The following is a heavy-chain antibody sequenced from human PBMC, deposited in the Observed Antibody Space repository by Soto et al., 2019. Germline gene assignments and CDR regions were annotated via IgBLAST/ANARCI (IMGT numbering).Heavy chain of an antibody. V-gene: IGHV1-69*13. CDR1: GGAFSSYA. J-gene: IGHJ4*02. D-gene: IGHD3-22*01. CDR3: ARVHRNYYDSSGYHISYYFDY. Sequence: SVKVSCKASGGAFSSYAISCVRQAPGQGLEWMGGIIPIFGTANYAQKFQGRVTITADESTSTAYMELSSLRSEDTAVYYCARVHRNYYDSSGYHISYYFDYLGQGTLVTVSS. CDR2: IIPIFGTA.